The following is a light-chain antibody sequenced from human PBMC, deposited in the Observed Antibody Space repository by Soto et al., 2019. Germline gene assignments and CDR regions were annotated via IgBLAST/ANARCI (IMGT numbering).Light chain of an antibody. CDR3: AAWDDSLNGPHVV. CDR2: SNY. J-gene: IGLJ2*01. CDR1: SSNIGSNT. V-gene: IGLV1-44*01. Sequence: QAVVTQPPAVSATPGQRVTISCSGSSSNIGSNTVNWYQQLPGTAPKLLIYSNYQRPSGVPDRFSGSKSGTSASLAISGLQSEDEADYYCAAWDDSLNGPHVVFGGGTKLTVL.